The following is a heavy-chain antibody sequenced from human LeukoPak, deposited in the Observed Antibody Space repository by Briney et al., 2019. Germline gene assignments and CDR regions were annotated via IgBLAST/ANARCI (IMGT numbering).Heavy chain of an antibody. CDR1: GGTFSSYA. D-gene: IGHD2-15*01. CDR3: AREGYCSGGSCYSGFDY. V-gene: IGHV1-69*06. CDR2: IIPIFGTA. Sequence: GASVKVSCKASGGTFSSYAISWVRQAPGQGLEWMGGIIPIFGTANYAQKFQGRVTITADKSTSTAYMELSSLRSEDTVVYYCAREGYCSGGSCYSGFDYWGQGTLVTVSS. J-gene: IGHJ4*02.